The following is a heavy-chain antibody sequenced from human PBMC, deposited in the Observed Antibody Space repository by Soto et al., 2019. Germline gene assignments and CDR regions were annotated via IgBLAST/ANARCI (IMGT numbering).Heavy chain of an antibody. CDR3: ARDPPATRHGMDV. CDR2: ISSSSSYI. Sequence: GGSLRLSCAVSGFTFSSYSMNWVRQAPGKGLEWVSSISSSSSYIYYADSVKGRFTISRDNAKNSLYLQMNSLRAEDTAVYYCARDPPATRHGMDVWGQGTTVTVSS. V-gene: IGHV3-21*06. CDR1: GFTFSSYS. J-gene: IGHJ6*02.